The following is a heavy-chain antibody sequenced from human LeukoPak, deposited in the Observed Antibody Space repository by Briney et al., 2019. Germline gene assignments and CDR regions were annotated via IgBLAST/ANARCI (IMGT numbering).Heavy chain of an antibody. D-gene: IGHD3-16*01. CDR3: TRDGGDSGNTAFDI. Sequence: QPGGSLRLSCTGSGLTLSDHIIDWVRQAPGKGLEWVGRSRRKSQSYTTEYAASVKDRFTISRDDSKNSLHLQMNSLKTEDTAVYFCTRDGGDSGNTAFDIWGQGTMVTVSS. CDR1: GLTLSDHI. CDR2: SRRKSQSYTT. J-gene: IGHJ3*02. V-gene: IGHV3-72*01.